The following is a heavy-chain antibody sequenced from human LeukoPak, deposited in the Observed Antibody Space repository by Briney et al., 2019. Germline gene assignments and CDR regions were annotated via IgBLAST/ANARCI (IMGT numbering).Heavy chain of an antibody. CDR2: ISGSGGSK. D-gene: IGHD5-24*01. CDR1: GFTFSSYA. Sequence: GGALRLSCAASGFTFSSYAMSWVRQAPGKGREWVSGISGSGGSKYYADSVKGRFTISRDNSKNTLYLQMNSLRAEDTAVYYCAKDRDGYKSGDFDYWGQGTLVTVSS. J-gene: IGHJ4*02. V-gene: IGHV3-23*01. CDR3: AKDRDGYKSGDFDY.